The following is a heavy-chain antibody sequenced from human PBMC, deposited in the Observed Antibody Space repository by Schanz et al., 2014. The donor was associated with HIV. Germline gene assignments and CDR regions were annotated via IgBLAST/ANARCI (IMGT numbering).Heavy chain of an antibody. CDR2: ISGSGGSI. J-gene: IGHJ4*02. Sequence: EVQLLESGGGLVQPEGSLRLSCAASGFTFSSYAMSWVRQAPGKGLEWVSAISGSGGSIYYADSVKGRFTISRDNSKNTLYLQMNSLRAEDTAVYYCAKEPSGTHWGGPFDYWGQGTLVTVSS. V-gene: IGHV3-23*01. CDR3: AKEPSGTHWGGPFDY. D-gene: IGHD1-26*01. CDR1: GFTFSSYA.